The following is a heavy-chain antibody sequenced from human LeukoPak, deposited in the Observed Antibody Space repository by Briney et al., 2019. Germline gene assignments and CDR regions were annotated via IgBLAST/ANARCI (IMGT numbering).Heavy chain of an antibody. CDR3: ARGRYSSGWAFDY. Sequence: PGGSLRLSCAASGFTVSSNYMSWVRQAPGKGLEWVSVTYSGGSTYYADSVKGRFTISRDNSKNTLYLQMNSLRAEDTAVYYCARGRYSSGWAFDYWGQGTMVTVSS. D-gene: IGHD6-19*01. CDR1: GFTVSSNY. J-gene: IGHJ4*03. CDR2: TYSGGST. V-gene: IGHV3-53*01.